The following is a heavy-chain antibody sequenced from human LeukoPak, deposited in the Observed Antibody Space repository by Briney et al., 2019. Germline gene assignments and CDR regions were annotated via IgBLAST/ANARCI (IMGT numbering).Heavy chain of an antibody. CDR3: AKDGSRYCSGGSCSVDY. V-gene: IGHV3-23*01. J-gene: IGHJ4*02. CDR2: ISGSGGST. CDR1: GFTFSSYA. Sequence: GGSLRLSCAASGFTFSSYAMSWVRQVPGKGLEWVSAISGSGGSTYYADSVKGRFTISRDNSKNTLYLQMNSLRAEDTAVYYCAKDGSRYCSGGSCSVDYWGQGTLVTISS. D-gene: IGHD2-15*01.